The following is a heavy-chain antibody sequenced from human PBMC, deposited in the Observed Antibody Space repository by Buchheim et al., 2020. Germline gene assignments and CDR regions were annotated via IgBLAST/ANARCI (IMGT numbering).Heavy chain of an antibody. Sequence: EVQLLESGGGLVQPGGSLRLSCTASGFTFSTYAMTWVRQAPGKGLEWVSAISGSGGRTYYADSVKGRFTISRDNSKNTLYLQMNSLRAEDTAVYYCCWHSTWDLRETADYWGQGAL. D-gene: IGHD1-26*01. CDR2: ISGSGGRT. CDR1: GFTFSTYA. J-gene: IGHJ4*02. V-gene: IGHV3-23*01. CDR3: CWHSTWDLRETADY.